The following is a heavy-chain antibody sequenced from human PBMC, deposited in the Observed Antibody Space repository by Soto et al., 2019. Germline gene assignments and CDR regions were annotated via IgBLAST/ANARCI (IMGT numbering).Heavy chain of an antibody. V-gene: IGHV1-69*17. D-gene: IGHD1-26*01. CDR3: SGERGPEEPPGRFDL. CDR1: GGIFSSYA. CDR2: IIPIFGIS. Sequence: QEQLVQSGAEVRKPGSSVKVSCKASGGIFSSYAISWVRQAPGQGLEWMGGIIPIFGISNYAQTFQGRVTLHPGQSSTNAFMGAGRLNFCDPAVNFWSGERGPEEPPGRFDLWGQGTLVTVSS. J-gene: IGHJ4*02.